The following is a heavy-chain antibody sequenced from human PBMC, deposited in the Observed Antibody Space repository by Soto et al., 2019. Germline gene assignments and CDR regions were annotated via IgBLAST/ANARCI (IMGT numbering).Heavy chain of an antibody. D-gene: IGHD3-9*01. V-gene: IGHV3-30-3*01. CDR2: ISYDGSNK. Sequence: QVQLVESGGGVVQPGRSLRLSCAASGFTFSSYAMHWVRQAPGKGLAWVAVISYDGSNKYYADSVKGRFTISRDNSKNTLYLQMNSLRAEDTAVYYCATPIPYYDIWTGTTNWGQGTLVTVSS. CDR1: GFTFSSYA. J-gene: IGHJ4*02. CDR3: ATPIPYYDIWTGTTN.